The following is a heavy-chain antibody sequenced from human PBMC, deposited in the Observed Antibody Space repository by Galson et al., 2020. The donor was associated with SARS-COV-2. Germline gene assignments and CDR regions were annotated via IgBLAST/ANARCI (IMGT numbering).Heavy chain of an antibody. V-gene: IGHV3-23*01. CDR2: ISGSGGST. J-gene: IGHJ4*02. Sequence: GEYLKIYCAAPGFTFSSYAMSWVRQAPGKGLEWVSAISGSGGSTYYADSVKGRFTISRDNAKNTLYLPMNSLRAEDTAVYYCAKGPVLWFGESPRYWGQGALVIVSS. CDR3: AKGPVLWFGESPRY. CDR1: GFTFSSYA. D-gene: IGHD3-10*01.